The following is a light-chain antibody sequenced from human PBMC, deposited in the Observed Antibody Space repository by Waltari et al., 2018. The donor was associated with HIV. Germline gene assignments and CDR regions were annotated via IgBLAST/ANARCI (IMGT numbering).Light chain of an antibody. V-gene: IGLV2-14*01. Sequence: QSALTQPASVSGSPGQSITISCTGTSSDVGGYNYVSWYQQHPGKAPKLMIYEFSTRPSGVSNRFSGSKSGNTASLTISGLQAEDEADYYCSSYTSSSVLFGGGTKVTVL. J-gene: IGLJ2*01. CDR3: SSYTSSSVL. CDR2: EFS. CDR1: SSDVGGYNY.